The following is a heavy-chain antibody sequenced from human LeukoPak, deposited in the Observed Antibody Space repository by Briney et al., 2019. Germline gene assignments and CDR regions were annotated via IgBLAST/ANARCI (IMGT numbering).Heavy chain of an antibody. V-gene: IGHV4-30-2*01. Sequence: SETLSLTCTVSGGSISSGGYYWSWIRQPPGKGLEWIGYIYHSGSTYYNPSLKSRVTISVDRSKNQFSLKLSSVTAADTAVYYCARRGYEERIEDAFDIWGQGTMVTVSS. CDR2: IYHSGST. CDR3: ARRGYEERIEDAFDI. D-gene: IGHD5-12*01. CDR1: GGSISSGGYY. J-gene: IGHJ3*02.